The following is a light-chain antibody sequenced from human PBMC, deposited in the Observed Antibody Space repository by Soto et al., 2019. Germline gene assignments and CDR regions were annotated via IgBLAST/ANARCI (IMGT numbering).Light chain of an antibody. CDR3: QQLNTLPFT. V-gene: IGKV1-9*01. J-gene: IGKJ1*01. Sequence: IQFAQFPSLLSAPVGDRVTITLLASHDISTYLAWYQQKPGKAPKLMIYEASTLQSGVPSRFSGSGSGTEFTLTISGLLPEDFATYHCQQLNTLPFTFGQGTKVDIK. CDR2: EAS. CDR1: HDISTY.